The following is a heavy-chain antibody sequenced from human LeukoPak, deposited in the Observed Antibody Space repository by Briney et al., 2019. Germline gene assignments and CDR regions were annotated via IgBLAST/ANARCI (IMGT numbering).Heavy chain of an antibody. CDR2: ISSSGSTI. V-gene: IGHV3-48*03. CDR3: AKAFFLGSGSYSFLYDYMDV. CDR1: GFTFSSYE. J-gene: IGHJ6*03. D-gene: IGHD3-10*01. Sequence: PGGSLRLSCAASGFTFSSYEMNWVRQAPGKGLEWVSYISSSGSTIYYADSVKVRFTISRDNAKNSLYLQMNSLRAEDTAVYYCAKAFFLGSGSYSFLYDYMDVWGKGTTVTVSS.